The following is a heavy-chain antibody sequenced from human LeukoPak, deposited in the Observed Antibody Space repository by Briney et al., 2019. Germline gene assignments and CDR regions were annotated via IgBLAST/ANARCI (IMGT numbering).Heavy chain of an antibody. CDR1: GFTFSNAW. CDR2: IYYSGST. CDR3: AREEFVGHNWFDP. Sequence: GSLRLSCAASGFTFSNAWMSWLRQPPGKGLEWIGNIYYSGSTKFNPSLRSRVTTSLDTSKNQFSLKLTSVTTADTAVYYCAREEFVGHNWFDPWGQGTLVTVSS. V-gene: IGHV4-59*01. J-gene: IGHJ5*02. D-gene: IGHD3-16*01.